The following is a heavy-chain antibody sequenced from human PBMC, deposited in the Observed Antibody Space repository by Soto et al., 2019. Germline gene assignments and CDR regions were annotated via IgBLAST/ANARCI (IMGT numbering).Heavy chain of an antibody. D-gene: IGHD3-9*01. V-gene: IGHV3-9*01. Sequence: PWGSLRLSCAASGFTFYDYTMHLFRQSPGKGLEWVSGISWNSGSIGYADSVKGRFTISRDNAKNSLYLQMNSLRAEDTALYYCAKSNDILTGYYNYWGQGTLVTVSS. CDR2: ISWNSGSI. CDR3: AKSNDILTGYYNY. CDR1: GFTFYDYT. J-gene: IGHJ4*02.